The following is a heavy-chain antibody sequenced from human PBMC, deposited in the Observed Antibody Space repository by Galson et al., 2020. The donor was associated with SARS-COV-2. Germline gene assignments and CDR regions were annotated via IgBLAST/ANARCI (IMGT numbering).Heavy chain of an antibody. CDR1: GGSISSGGYY. V-gene: IGHV4-31*03. D-gene: IGHD3-22*01. Sequence: SETMSLTCTVSGGSISSGGYYWSWIRQHPGKGLEWIGYIYYSGSTYYNPSLKSRVTISVDTSKNQFSLKLSSVTAADTAVYYCARFGDSSGYYYYDYWGHGTLVTVSS. CDR3: ARFGDSSGYYYYDY. CDR2: IYYSGST. J-gene: IGHJ4*01.